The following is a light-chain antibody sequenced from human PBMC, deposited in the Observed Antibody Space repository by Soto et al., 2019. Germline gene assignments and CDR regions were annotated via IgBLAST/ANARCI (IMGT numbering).Light chain of an antibody. CDR2: AAS. CDR3: QQSINWLLT. Sequence: EVLMTQSPATLSVSPGERATLSCTASQSFSKNLAWYQQKPGQAPRLLIYAASTRATGVPARFSGSGSGTEFTLTIASVQSEDFAVYYCQQSINWLLTFGGGTKVEI. J-gene: IGKJ4*01. CDR1: QSFSKN. V-gene: IGKV3-15*01.